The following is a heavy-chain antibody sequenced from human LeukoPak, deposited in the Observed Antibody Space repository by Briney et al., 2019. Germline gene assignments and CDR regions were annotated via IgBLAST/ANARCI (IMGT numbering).Heavy chain of an antibody. CDR2: IYYSGTT. CDR1: GGSISTYY. V-gene: IGHV4-59*01. D-gene: IGHD2-8*01. Sequence: SETLSLTCTVSGGSISTYYWSWIRQPPGKGLEWIGYIYYSGTTSYNPSLKSRVTISVDTSKNQFSLKLSSVTAADTAVYYCARVDIVLMVYAEGWFDPWGQGTLVTVSS. J-gene: IGHJ5*02. CDR3: ARVDIVLMVYAEGWFDP.